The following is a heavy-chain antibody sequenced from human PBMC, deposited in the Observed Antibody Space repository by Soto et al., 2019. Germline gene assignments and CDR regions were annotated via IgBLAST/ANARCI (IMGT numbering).Heavy chain of an antibody. J-gene: IGHJ3*02. Sequence: QVQLVQSGAEVKKPGASVKVSCKASGYTFTGYYMHWVRQARGQGLEWMGWINPNSGGTNYAQKFQGWVTMTRETSISTAYMELSRLRSDDTAVYYCARVGSSWYSAAFDIWGQGTMVTVSS. CDR2: INPNSGGT. D-gene: IGHD6-13*01. CDR3: ARVGSSWYSAAFDI. CDR1: GYTFTGYY. V-gene: IGHV1-2*04.